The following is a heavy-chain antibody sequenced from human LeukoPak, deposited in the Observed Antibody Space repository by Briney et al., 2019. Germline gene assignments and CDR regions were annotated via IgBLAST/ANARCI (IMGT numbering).Heavy chain of an antibody. CDR3: ARDGPDWDY. CDR1: GFNFNNYY. D-gene: IGHD3/OR15-3a*01. J-gene: IGHJ4*02. CDR2: ISISSIYT. V-gene: IGHV3-11*06. Sequence: GGSLRLSCAASGFNFNNYYMSWVRQAPGKGLEWVSYISISSIYTKYADSVEGRFTISRDNSKNTLYLQMNSLRAEDTAVYYCARDGPDWDYWGQGTLVTVSS.